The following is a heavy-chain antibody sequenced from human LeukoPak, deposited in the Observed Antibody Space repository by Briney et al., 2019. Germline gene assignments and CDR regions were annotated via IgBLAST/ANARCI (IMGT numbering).Heavy chain of an antibody. CDR2: ISSSGSTI. D-gene: IGHD2-2*01. J-gene: IGHJ4*02. CDR3: ARGPQDVPATDY. V-gene: IGHV3-48*03. CDR1: GFTFSSYE. Sequence: PGGSLRLSCAVSGFTFSSYEMNWVRQAPGKGLEWVSYISSSGSTIYYADSVKGRFTISRDNAKNSLYLQMNGLRAEDTAVYYCARGPQDVPATDYWGQGTLVTVSS.